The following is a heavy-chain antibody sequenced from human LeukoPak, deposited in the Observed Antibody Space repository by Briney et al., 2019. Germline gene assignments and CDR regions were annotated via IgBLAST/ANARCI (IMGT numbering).Heavy chain of an antibody. J-gene: IGHJ6*03. CDR3: ARDGYCSSTSCYTGYYYYYYMDV. V-gene: IGHV3-30*02. CDR1: GFTFSSYG. D-gene: IGHD2-2*02. Sequence: PGGSLRLSCAAFGFTFSSYGMHWVRQAPGKGLEWVAFIRYDGSNKYYADSVKGRFTISRDNSKNTLYLQMNSLRAEDTAVYYCARDGYCSSTSCYTGYYYYYYMDVWGKGTTVTVSS. CDR2: IRYDGSNK.